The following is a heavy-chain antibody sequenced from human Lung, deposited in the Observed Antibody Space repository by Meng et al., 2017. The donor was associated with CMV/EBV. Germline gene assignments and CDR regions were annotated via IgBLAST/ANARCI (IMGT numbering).Heavy chain of an antibody. D-gene: IGHD2-2*01. CDR2: INAGNGNT. Sequence: AQLVQSGAEVKKPGASVQVSCKASGYSFTTYAMHWVRQAPGQRLEWMGWINAGNGNTKYSEKFQSRVTITRDTAASTAYMELSSLRSEDTAVYYCARTGCSSSSCYDYWGQGTLVTVSS. CDR1: GYSFTTYA. CDR3: ARTGCSSSSCYDY. V-gene: IGHV1-3*01. J-gene: IGHJ4*02.